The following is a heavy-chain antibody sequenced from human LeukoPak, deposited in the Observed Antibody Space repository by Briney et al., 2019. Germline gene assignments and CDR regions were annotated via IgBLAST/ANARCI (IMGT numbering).Heavy chain of an antibody. V-gene: IGHV1-2*02. Sequence: ASVRVSCKASGYTFTANYMHWVRQAPGQGLEYMGWINSNSGGANYAQKFHGRVTMTRHTSISTVYMELSGLTSDDTAVYYCARDLGGNALDIWGQGTVVTVSS. CDR3: ARDLGGNALDI. CDR1: GYTFTANY. CDR2: INSNSGGA. D-gene: IGHD3-16*01. J-gene: IGHJ3*02.